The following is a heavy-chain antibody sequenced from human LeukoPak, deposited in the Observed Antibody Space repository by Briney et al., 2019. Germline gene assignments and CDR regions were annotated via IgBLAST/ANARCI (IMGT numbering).Heavy chain of an antibody. CDR3: AKSRLDIDYDYYMDV. CDR1: GFPLSSYG. V-gene: IGHV3-30*18. CDR2: ISYDGSNK. D-gene: IGHD2-2*03. Sequence: GGSLRLSCSASGFPLSSYGMRWVRQAPGKGLERVAVISYDGSNKYYADSVKGRFTISRDNSKNTLYLQMNSLRAEDTAVYYCAKSRLDIDYDYYMDVWGKGTTVTVSS. J-gene: IGHJ6*03.